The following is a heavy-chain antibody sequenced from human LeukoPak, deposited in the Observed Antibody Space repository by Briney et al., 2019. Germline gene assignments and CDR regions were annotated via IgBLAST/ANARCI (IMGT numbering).Heavy chain of an antibody. J-gene: IGHJ4*02. CDR3: ARGGIIVPDPDY. Sequence: GGSLRLSCPASGFTFSSYSMHWVRQAPGKGLEWVSSISSGSSYKYYADSVKGRFTISRDNAKNSLYLQMNSLRAEDTAVYYCARGGIIVPDPDYWGQGTLVTVSS. CDR2: ISSGSSYK. CDR1: GFTFSSYS. V-gene: IGHV3-21*01. D-gene: IGHD6-19*01.